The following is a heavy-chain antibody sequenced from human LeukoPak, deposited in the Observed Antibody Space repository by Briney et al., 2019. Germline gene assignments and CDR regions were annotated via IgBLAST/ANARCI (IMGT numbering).Heavy chain of an antibody. V-gene: IGHV3-7*01. D-gene: IGHD3-3*01. Sequence: GGSLRLSCAASGFTFSSYWMSWVRQAPGKGLEWVANIKQDGSEKYYVDSVKGRFTISRDNAKNSLYLQMNSLRAEDTAVYYCARSGYDFWSGSSYYYYMDVWGKGTTVTVSS. CDR3: ARSGYDFWSGSSYYYYMDV. CDR1: GFTFSSYW. CDR2: IKQDGSEK. J-gene: IGHJ6*03.